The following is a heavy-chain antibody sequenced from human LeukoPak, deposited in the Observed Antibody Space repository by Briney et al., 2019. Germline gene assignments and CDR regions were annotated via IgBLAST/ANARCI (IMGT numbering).Heavy chain of an antibody. CDR2: IRSKAYGGTT. Sequence: GGSLRLSCAASGFTFSSYSMNWVRQAPGKGLEWVGFIRSKAYGGTTEYAASVKGRFTISRDDSKSIAYLQMNSLKTEDTAVYYCTRQSYCSGGSCYSPYFQHWGQGTLVTVSS. CDR1: GFTFSSYS. CDR3: TRQSYCSGGSCYSPYFQH. J-gene: IGHJ1*01. V-gene: IGHV3-49*04. D-gene: IGHD2-15*01.